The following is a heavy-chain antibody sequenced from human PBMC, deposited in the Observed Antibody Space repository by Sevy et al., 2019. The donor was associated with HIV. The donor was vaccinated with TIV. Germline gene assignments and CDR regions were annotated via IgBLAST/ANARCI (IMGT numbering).Heavy chain of an antibody. D-gene: IGHD6-19*01. Sequence: GESLKISCAASGFTFSTYAMHWVRQAPGKGLEWVAVISYNENKKSYADSVKGRFTISRDISKNTLYLQMNSLRPEDTAVYYCARDAGYSIGWYPLDYWGQGTLVTVSS. CDR3: ARDAGYSIGWYPLDY. CDR2: ISYNENKK. J-gene: IGHJ4*02. CDR1: GFTFSTYA. V-gene: IGHV3-30-3*01.